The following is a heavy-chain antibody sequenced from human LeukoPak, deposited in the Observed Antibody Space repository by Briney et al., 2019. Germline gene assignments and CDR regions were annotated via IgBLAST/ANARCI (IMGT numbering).Heavy chain of an antibody. CDR3: ARHGVGVAATSWFDP. V-gene: IGHV4-39*01. J-gene: IGHJ5*02. CDR1: GGSISSSSYY. Sequence: SETLSLTCTVSGGSISSSSYYWGWIRQPPGKGLEWIGSIYYSGSTYYNPSLKSRVTISVDTSKNQFSLKLSSVTAADTAVYYCARHGVGVAATSWFDPWGQGTLVTVPS. D-gene: IGHD2-15*01. CDR2: IYYSGST.